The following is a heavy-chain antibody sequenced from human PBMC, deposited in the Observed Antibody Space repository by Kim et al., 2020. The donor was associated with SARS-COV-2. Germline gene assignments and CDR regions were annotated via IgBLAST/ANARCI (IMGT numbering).Heavy chain of an antibody. CDR3: ARDGNYGDYGFDY. CDR2: IYYSGST. J-gene: IGHJ4*02. V-gene: IGHV4-31*03. CDR1: GGSISSGGYY. D-gene: IGHD4-17*01. Sequence: SETLSLTCTVSGGSISSGGYYWSWIRQHPGKGLEWIGYIYYSGSTYYNPSLKSRVTISVDTSKNQFSLKLSSVTAADTAVYYCARDGNYGDYGFDYWGQGTLVTVSS.